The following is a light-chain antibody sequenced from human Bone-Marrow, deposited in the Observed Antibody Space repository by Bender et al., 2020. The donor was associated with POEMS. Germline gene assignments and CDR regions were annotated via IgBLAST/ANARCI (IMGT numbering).Light chain of an antibody. CDR2: DVT. J-gene: IGLJ2*01. CDR1: SGDIGAYNF. V-gene: IGLV2-14*03. CDR3: SSSTLSSTVL. Sequence: QSALAQPASVSGSPGQSITISCTGTSGDIGAYNFVSWYQQHPDRAPQLIIYDVTSRPSGVSNRFSGSQSGNTASLTISGLRPEDEADYYCSSSTLSSTVLFGGGTRLTV.